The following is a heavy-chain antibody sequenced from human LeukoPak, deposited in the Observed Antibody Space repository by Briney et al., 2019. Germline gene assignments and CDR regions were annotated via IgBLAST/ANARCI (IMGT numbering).Heavy chain of an antibody. J-gene: IGHJ4*02. Sequence: GGSLRLSCAASGFTFSSYAMHWVRQAPGQGLEWMGIINPSGGSTSYAQKFQGRVTMTRDTSTSTVYMELSGLRSEDTAVYYCARILNRYYDSSGYYVFDYWGQGTLVTVSS. CDR1: GFTFSSYA. CDR2: INPSGGST. D-gene: IGHD3-22*01. CDR3: ARILNRYYDSSGYYVFDY. V-gene: IGHV1-46*01.